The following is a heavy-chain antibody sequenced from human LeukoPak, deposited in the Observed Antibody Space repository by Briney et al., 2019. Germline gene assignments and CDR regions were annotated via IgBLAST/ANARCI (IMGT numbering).Heavy chain of an antibody. CDR3: AREADFWSGYYVFDY. CDR2: ISAYNGNT. D-gene: IGHD3-3*01. J-gene: IGHJ4*02. CDR1: GYTFTSYG. V-gene: IGHV1-18*01. Sequence: ASVKVSCKASGYTFTSYGISWVRQAPGQGLEWMGWISAYNGNTNYAQKLQGRVTMTTDTSTSTAYMELRSLRSDDTAVYYCAREADFWSGYYVFDYWGQGTLVTVSS.